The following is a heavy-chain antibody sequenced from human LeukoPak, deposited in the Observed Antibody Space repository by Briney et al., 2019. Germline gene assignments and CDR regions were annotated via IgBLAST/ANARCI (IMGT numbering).Heavy chain of an antibody. J-gene: IGHJ4*02. Sequence: SVKVSCKASGFTFTSSAMQWVRQARGQRLEWIGWIVVGSGNTNYAQKFQERVTITRDMSTSTAYMELSSLISEDTAVYYCAAVPLYSSSWDFDYWGQGTLVTVSS. V-gene: IGHV1-58*02. CDR2: IVVGSGNT. CDR3: AAVPLYSSSWDFDY. CDR1: GFTFTSSA. D-gene: IGHD6-13*01.